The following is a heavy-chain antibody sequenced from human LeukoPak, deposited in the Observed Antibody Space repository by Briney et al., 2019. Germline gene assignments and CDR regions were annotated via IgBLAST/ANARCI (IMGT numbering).Heavy chain of an antibody. CDR2: IYNSGST. Sequence: SETLSLTCTVSGYSINSGYYWGWIRQPPGKGLEWNGNIYNSGSTYYNPSLKSRVTISVNTSKNQFSLTLSSVTAADTAVYYCARFLVAGIDYWGQGTLVTVSS. D-gene: IGHD6-19*01. J-gene: IGHJ4*02. CDR3: ARFLVAGIDY. V-gene: IGHV4-38-2*02. CDR1: GYSINSGYY.